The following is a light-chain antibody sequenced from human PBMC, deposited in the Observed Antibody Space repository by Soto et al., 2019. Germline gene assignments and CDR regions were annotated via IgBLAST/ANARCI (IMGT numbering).Light chain of an antibody. CDR3: HQYGRSPYT. V-gene: IGKV3-20*01. J-gene: IGKJ2*01. CDR1: QSGSDSY. Sequence: PGDRATLSCRTSQSGSDSYLAWYQQRVGQAPRLLIYGASNRATDIPDRFSGSGSGTDFTLTLTRLEPEDFAVYYCHQYGRSPYTFGQGTKLEIK. CDR2: GAS.